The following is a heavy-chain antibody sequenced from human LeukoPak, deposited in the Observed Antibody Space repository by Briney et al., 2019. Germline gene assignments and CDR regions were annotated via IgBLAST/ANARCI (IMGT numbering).Heavy chain of an antibody. D-gene: IGHD2-2*01. CDR1: GGSFSGYY. J-gene: IGHJ5*02. V-gene: IGHV4-34*01. Sequence: PSETLSLTCAVYGGSFSGYYWSWIRQPPGKGLEWIGEINHSGSTNYNPSLKSRVTISVDTSKNQFSLKLSSVTAADTAVYYCARVRAVIVVVPAPNWFDPWGQGTLVTVSS. CDR3: ARVRAVIVVVPAPNWFDP. CDR2: INHSGST.